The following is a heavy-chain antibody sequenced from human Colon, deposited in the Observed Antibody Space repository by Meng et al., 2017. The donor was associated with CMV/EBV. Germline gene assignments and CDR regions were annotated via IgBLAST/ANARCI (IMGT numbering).Heavy chain of an antibody. CDR2: INPSDRST. V-gene: IGHV1-46*01. D-gene: IGHD6-6*01. CDR1: GFTFTSYY. Sequence: ASVKVSCKASGFTFTSYYIHCVRQSPGHGLEWMEMINPSDRSTTYAQNFQGRVALTSDTSTNTVYMELSSLRSEDTAVYYCARDVHYTTSSERYYFDYWGQGTLVTVSS. CDR3: ARDVHYTTSSERYYFDY. J-gene: IGHJ4*02.